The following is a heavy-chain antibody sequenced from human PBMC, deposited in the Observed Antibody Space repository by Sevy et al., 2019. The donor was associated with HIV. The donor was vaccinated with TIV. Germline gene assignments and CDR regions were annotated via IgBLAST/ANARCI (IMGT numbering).Heavy chain of an antibody. CDR2: IKQDGSQK. CDR1: GFTLSSYW. J-gene: IGHJ3*02. D-gene: IGHD4-17*01. V-gene: IGHV3-7*01. CDR3: ARGSYGDYVSDAFDI. Sequence: GGSLRLSCAASGFTLSSYWMSWVRQAPGKGLEWVANIKQDGSQKYYVNSVKGRFTISRVNAKNSLYLQMNSLRAEDTAVYYCARGSYGDYVSDAFDIWGQGTMVTVSS.